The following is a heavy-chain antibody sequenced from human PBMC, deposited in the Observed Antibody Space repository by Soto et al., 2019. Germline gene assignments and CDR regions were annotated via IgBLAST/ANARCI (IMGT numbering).Heavy chain of an antibody. Sequence: QLQLQESGPGLVKPSETLSLSCTVSGGSITSSFYWGWIRQPPGKGLEWIGSIYGTGNTYYNPSLKGRVTISADTSKNQFSLNLISVTAADTAVYYCRSSNRYSTDVWGQGATVTVSS. CDR1: GGSITSSFY. CDR2: IYGTGNT. V-gene: IGHV4-39*01. J-gene: IGHJ6*02. D-gene: IGHD6-13*01. CDR3: RSSNRYSTDV.